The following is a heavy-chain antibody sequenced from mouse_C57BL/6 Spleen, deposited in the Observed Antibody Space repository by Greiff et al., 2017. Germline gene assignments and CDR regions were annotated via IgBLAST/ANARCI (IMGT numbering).Heavy chain of an antibody. V-gene: IGHV1-69*01. CDR3: DRSPGKYAMDY. Sequence: QVQLPQSGAELVRPGASVKLSCKASGYTFTSYWMHWVKQRPGQGLEWIGEIDPSDSYTNYNQKFKGKSTLTVDKSSSTAYMQHSSLTSEDSAFYYCDRSPGKYAMDYWGQGTSVTVSS. CDR1: GYTFTSYW. D-gene: IGHD1-1*01. J-gene: IGHJ4*01. CDR2: IDPSDSYT.